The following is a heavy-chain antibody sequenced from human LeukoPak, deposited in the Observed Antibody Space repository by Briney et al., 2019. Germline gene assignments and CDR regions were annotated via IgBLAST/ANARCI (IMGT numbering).Heavy chain of an antibody. D-gene: IGHD4-17*01. CDR3: AKDRNDYGDYPDY. V-gene: IGHV3-30*18. Sequence: PGGSLRLSCAASGFTFSSYGMHWVRQAPGKGLEWVAVISYDGSNKYYAGSVKGRFTISRDNSKNTLYLQMNSLRAEDTAVYYCAKDRNDYGDYPDYWGQGTLVTVSS. CDR2: ISYDGSNK. CDR1: GFTFSSYG. J-gene: IGHJ4*02.